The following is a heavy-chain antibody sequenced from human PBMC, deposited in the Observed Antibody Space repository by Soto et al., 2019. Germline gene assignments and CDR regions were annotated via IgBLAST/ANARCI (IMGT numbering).Heavy chain of an antibody. CDR1: GGSITSGGYY. V-gene: IGHV4-31*03. D-gene: IGHD6-13*01. CDR2: TYNSGST. CDR3: ARDPPYSPFAMDV. J-gene: IGHJ6*02. Sequence: QVQLQESGPGLMKPSQTLSLTCTVSGGSITSGGYYWSWIRQHPGQGLEWVAYTYNSGSTYYNPSLKSRATISLDPSQNQFSLKLSSVTAADTAVYYCARDPPYSPFAMDVWGQGTTVTVSS.